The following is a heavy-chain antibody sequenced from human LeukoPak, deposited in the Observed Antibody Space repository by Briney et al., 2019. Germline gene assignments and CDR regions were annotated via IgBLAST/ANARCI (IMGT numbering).Heavy chain of an antibody. V-gene: IGHV1-69*13. J-gene: IGHJ5*02. D-gene: IGHD2-2*01. Sequence: SVKASCKASGYTFTSYAISWVRQAPGQGLEWMGGIIPIFGTANYAQKFQGRVTITADESTSTAYIELSSLRSEDTAVYYCARGVIPANWFDPWGQGTLVTVSS. CDR2: IIPIFGTA. CDR3: ARGVIPANWFDP. CDR1: GYTFTSYA.